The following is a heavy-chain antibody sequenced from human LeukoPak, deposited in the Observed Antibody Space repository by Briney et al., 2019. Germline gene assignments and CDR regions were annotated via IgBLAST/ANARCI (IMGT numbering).Heavy chain of an antibody. J-gene: IGHJ4*02. D-gene: IGHD1-1*01. CDR3: ARYVPVKTGPTRASFDY. CDR1: GGSFNDYD. CDR2: INESGAT. Sequence: SETLSLTCSVYGGSFNDYDWSWVRQAPGRGLQWIGEINESGATNCDPSLKSRVTMSMDTSKSQFSLSLRSVTAADTAVYFCARYVPVKTGPTRASFDYWGQGTLVTVSS. V-gene: IGHV4-34*01.